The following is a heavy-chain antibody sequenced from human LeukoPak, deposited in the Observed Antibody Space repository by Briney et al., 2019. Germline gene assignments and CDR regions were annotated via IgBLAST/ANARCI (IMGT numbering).Heavy chain of an antibody. D-gene: IGHD3-22*01. J-gene: IGHJ4*02. Sequence: ASVKVSCKASGGTFSSYAISWVRQAPGQGLEWMGGIIPIFGTANYAQKFQGRVTITTDESTSTAYMELSSLRSEDTAVYYCATRYYDSGGYYPYGGQGTLVPVPS. CDR1: GGTFSSYA. CDR2: IIPIFGTA. V-gene: IGHV1-69*05. CDR3: ATRYYDSGGYYPY.